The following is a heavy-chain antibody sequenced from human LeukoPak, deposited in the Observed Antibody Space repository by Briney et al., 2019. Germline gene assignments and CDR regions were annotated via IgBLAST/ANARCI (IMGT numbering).Heavy chain of an antibody. Sequence: PSETLSLTCTVSGGSISSSSYYWGWIRPPPGQGLEWIGSIYYSGSTYYNPSLKSRVTISVDTSKNQFSLKLSSVTAADTAVYYCARWGSWYRTQRPVDYWGQGTLVTVSS. CDR1: GGSISSSSYY. D-gene: IGHD3-16*01. CDR3: ARWGSWYRTQRPVDY. CDR2: IYYSGST. V-gene: IGHV4-39*01. J-gene: IGHJ4*02.